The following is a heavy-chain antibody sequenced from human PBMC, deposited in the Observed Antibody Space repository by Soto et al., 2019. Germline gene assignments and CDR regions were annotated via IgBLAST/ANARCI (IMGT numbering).Heavy chain of an antibody. CDR3: TRVLGYTFEPGKTRYYAMDV. J-gene: IGHJ6*02. CDR1: GGTFSKDA. D-gene: IGHD5-18*01. Sequence: QVQLVQSGAEVKKPGSSVTVSCKTSGGTFSKDAINWVRQAPGQGLEWMGLLIPVFGSPIYAQKFQARTRITADESKSTAFMDLSSLRAEDTAVYYCTRVLGYTFEPGKTRYYAMDVWGQGTTVSVSS. V-gene: IGHV1-69*01. CDR2: LIPVFGSP.